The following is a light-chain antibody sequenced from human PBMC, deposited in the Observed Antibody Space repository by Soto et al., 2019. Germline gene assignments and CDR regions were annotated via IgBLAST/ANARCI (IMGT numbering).Light chain of an antibody. CDR3: QQYGNSPYT. CDR2: GAS. CDR1: QSVSSSY. Sequence: EIVLTQSPGTLSLSPGERATLSCRASQSVSSSYLAWYQQKPDQAPRLLIYGASSMATGIPDRFSGSGSGTEFTLTISRLEPEDFAVYYCQQYGNSPYTFGQGTKLEIK. V-gene: IGKV3-20*01. J-gene: IGKJ2*01.